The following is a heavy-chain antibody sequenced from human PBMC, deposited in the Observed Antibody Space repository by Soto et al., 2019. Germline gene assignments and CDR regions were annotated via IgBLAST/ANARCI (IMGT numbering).Heavy chain of an antibody. CDR3: ARGRYARRNLYYYYYYMDV. D-gene: IGHD5-12*01. CDR1: GGSFSDYY. Sequence: SETLSLTCAVYGGSFSDYYWSWIRQPPGKGLEWIGEINHSGSTNYNPSLKSRVTISVDTSKNQFSLKLSSVTAADTAVYYCARGRYARRNLYYYYYYMDVWGKGTTVTVSS. CDR2: INHSGST. V-gene: IGHV4-34*01. J-gene: IGHJ6*03.